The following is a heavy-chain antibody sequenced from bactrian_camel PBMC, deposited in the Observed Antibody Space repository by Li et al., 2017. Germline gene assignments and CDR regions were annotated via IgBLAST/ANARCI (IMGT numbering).Heavy chain of an antibody. J-gene: IGHJ4*01. CDR2: IRNDGGWT. CDR1: EFDFASHG. D-gene: IGHD6*01. Sequence: QVQLVESGGDLVKPGAALRLSCEVAEFDFASHGMAWVRQAAGKGLEWVASIRNDGGWTAYGDSVKGRFTISQDNAKNRVYLQLNSLKAEDTGVYYCAADASTHPQVVAGANCHGQGTQVTVS. V-gene: IGHV3S6*01.